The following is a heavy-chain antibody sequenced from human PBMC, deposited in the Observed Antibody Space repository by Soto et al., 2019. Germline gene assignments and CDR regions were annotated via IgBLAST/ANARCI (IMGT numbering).Heavy chain of an antibody. J-gene: IGHJ4*02. D-gene: IGHD6-19*01. V-gene: IGHV3-23*01. CDR1: GFTFSSYA. CDR3: ARDSSGWTFTWGYFDY. CDR2: ISGSGGST. Sequence: GGSLRLSCAASGFTFSSYAMSWVRQAPGKGLEWVSAISGSGGSTYYADSVKGRFTISRDNSKNTLYLQMNSLRAEDTAVYYCARDSSGWTFTWGYFDYWGQGTLVTVSS.